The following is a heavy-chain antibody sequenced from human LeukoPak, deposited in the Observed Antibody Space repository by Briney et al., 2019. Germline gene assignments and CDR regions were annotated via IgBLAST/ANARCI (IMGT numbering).Heavy chain of an antibody. Sequence: GRSLRLSCAASGFTFSSYAMHWVRQAPGKGLEWVAVISYDGSNKYYADSVKGRFTISRVNSKNTVYLQMNSLRAEDTAVFYCARETGSAVGSTDFDYWGQGALVTVSS. D-gene: IGHD5/OR15-5a*01. CDR1: GFTFSSYA. V-gene: IGHV3-30-3*01. CDR3: ARETGSAVGSTDFDY. CDR2: ISYDGSNK. J-gene: IGHJ4*02.